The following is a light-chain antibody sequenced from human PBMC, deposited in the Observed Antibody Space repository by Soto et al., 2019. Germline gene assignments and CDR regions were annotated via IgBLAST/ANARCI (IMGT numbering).Light chain of an antibody. J-gene: IGKJ2*01. CDR3: HQHTTWPRT. Sequence: EIVMTQSPATLSVSPGERATLSCRASQSISNNLAWYQQKPGQAPKLLIYDASTRATGIPDRFTASGSGTEFSLTISSLQSEDFALDYCHQHTTWPRTFGQGTKLVIK. CDR2: DAS. CDR1: QSISNN. V-gene: IGKV3-15*01.